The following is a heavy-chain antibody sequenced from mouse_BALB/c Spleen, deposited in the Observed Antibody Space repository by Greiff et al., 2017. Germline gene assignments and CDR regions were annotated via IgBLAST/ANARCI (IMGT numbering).Heavy chain of an antibody. J-gene: IGHJ4*01. CDR2: IWAGGST. D-gene: IGHD1-1*01. CDR3: ARERFTTVVATGAMDY. Sequence: QVQLKESGPGLVAPSQSLSITCTVSGFSLTSYGVHWVRQPPGKGLEWLGVIWAGGSTNYNSALMSRLSISKDNSKSQVFLKMNSLQTDDTAMYYCARERFTTVVATGAMDYWGQGTSVTVSS. CDR1: GFSLTSYG. V-gene: IGHV2-9*02.